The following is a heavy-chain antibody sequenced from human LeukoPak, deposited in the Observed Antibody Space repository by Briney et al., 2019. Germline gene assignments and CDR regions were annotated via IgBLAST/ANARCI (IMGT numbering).Heavy chain of an antibody. V-gene: IGHV4-61*08. CDR2: IYYSGST. Sequence: SETLSLTCTVSGGSISSGGYYWSWIRQPPGKGLEWIGYIYYSGSTNYNPSLKSRVTISVDTSKNQFSLKPSSVTAADTAVYYCARESLDYDILTGYNNWFDPWGQGTLVTVSS. CDR1: GGSISSGGYY. J-gene: IGHJ5*02. CDR3: ARESLDYDILTGYNNWFDP. D-gene: IGHD3-9*01.